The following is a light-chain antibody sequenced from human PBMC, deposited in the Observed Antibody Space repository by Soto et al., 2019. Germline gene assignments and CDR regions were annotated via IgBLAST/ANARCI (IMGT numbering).Light chain of an antibody. CDR1: QSVSSN. Sequence: EIVMTQSPATLSVSPGERATLSCRASQSVSSNLAWYQHKPGQAPRLLIFGASTRATGIPARLSGSGSGTEFTLTISSLQSEDFAVYYCQKYNNWPPETFGQGTKVEIK. CDR3: QKYNNWPPET. J-gene: IGKJ1*01. CDR2: GAS. V-gene: IGKV3-15*01.